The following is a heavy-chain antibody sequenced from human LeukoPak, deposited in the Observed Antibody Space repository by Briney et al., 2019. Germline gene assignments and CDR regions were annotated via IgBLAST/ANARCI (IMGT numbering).Heavy chain of an antibody. CDR2: IPDCGET. Sequence: GALLLSWSFSGFNRSNYYMSVVRPGPGEGVEGVSLIPDCGETCYAESEKGRFTISRDNSKNTMYLQMNRLRVEDRAVYFCARDHAATQDWVEFDPWGQGTLVTVSS. CDR1: GFNRSNYY. V-gene: IGHV3-66*03. J-gene: IGHJ5*02. D-gene: IGHD2-15*01. CDR3: ARDHAATQDWVEFDP.